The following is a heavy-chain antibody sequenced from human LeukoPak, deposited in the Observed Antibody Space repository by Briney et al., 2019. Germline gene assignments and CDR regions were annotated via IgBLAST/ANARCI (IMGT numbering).Heavy chain of an antibody. D-gene: IGHD6-19*01. V-gene: IGHV4-34*01. Sequence: TSETLSLTCAVYGGSFSGYYWSWIRQPPGKGLEWIGEINHSGSTNYNPSLKSRVTISVDTSKNQFSLKLSSVTAADTAVYYCATMYSSGWYSYDYWGQGTLVTVSS. J-gene: IGHJ4*02. CDR3: ATMYSSGWYSYDY. CDR2: INHSGST. CDR1: GGSFSGYY.